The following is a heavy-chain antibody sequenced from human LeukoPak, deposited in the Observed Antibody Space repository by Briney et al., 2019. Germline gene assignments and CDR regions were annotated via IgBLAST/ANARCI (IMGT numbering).Heavy chain of an antibody. J-gene: IGHJ6*02. CDR1: GFTFSSYA. Sequence: GGSLRLSCAASGFTFSSYAMSWVRQAPGKGLEWVSAISGSGGSTYYADSVKGRFTISRDNSKNTLYLQMNSLRAEDTAVYYCAKGCVPEYISSSSSYYYYGMDVWGQGTTVTVSS. CDR3: AKGCVPEYISSSSSYYYYGMDV. V-gene: IGHV3-23*01. D-gene: IGHD6-6*01. CDR2: ISGSGGST.